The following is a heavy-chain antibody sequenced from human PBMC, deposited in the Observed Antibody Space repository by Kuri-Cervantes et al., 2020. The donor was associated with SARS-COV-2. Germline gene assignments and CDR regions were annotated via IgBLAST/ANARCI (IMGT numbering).Heavy chain of an antibody. Sequence: GGSLRLSCAASGFTFSSYGMHWVRQAPGKGLEWVAFIRYDGSNKYYADSVKGRFTISRDNSKNTLYLQMYSLRAEDTAVYYCAKGMKVGILAAFDIWGQGTMVTVSS. CDR2: IRYDGSNK. V-gene: IGHV3-30*02. CDR1: GFTFSSYG. J-gene: IGHJ3*02. D-gene: IGHD1-26*01. CDR3: AKGMKVGILAAFDI.